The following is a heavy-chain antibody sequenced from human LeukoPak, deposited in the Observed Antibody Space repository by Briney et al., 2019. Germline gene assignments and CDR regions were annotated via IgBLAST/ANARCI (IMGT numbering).Heavy chain of an antibody. CDR1: GGSISSYY. CDR2: IYYSGST. Sequence: PSETLSLTCTVSGGSISSYYWSWIRQPPGKGLEWIGYIYYSGSTNYNPSLKSRVTISVDTSKNQFSLKLSSVTAADTAVYYCARASSDYYYYGMDVWGQGTTVTVYS. J-gene: IGHJ6*02. CDR3: ARASSDYYYYGMDV. V-gene: IGHV4-59*01.